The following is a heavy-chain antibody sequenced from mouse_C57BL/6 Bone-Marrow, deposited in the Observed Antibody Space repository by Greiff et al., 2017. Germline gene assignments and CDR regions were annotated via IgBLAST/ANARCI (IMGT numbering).Heavy chain of an antibody. V-gene: IGHV1-64*01. CDR3: ASGGDY. Sequence: QVQLKQPGAELVKPGASVKLSCKASGYTFTSYWMHWVKQRPGQGLEWIGMIHPNSGSTNYNEKFKSKATLTVDKSSSTAYMLLSSLTSEDSAVYYCASGGDYWGQGTSVTVSS. CDR2: IHPNSGST. J-gene: IGHJ4*01. CDR1: GYTFTSYW.